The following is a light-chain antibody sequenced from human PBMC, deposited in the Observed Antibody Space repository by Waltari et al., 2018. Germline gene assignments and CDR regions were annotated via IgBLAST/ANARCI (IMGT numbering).Light chain of an antibody. CDR2: DTS. Sequence: EIVLIQSPAILSFSPGERATLSCRASQSVGTNLAWYQQRPGQSPRLLIYDTSYRATGIPARFSGSGSETDFTLTISSLQPEDFAVYYCQQRRNWPLTFGGGTRVQI. CDR3: QQRRNWPLT. J-gene: IGKJ4*01. CDR1: QSVGTN. V-gene: IGKV3-11*01.